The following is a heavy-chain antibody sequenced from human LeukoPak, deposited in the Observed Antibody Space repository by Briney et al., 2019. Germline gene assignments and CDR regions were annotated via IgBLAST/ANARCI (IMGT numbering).Heavy chain of an antibody. J-gene: IGHJ6*02. CDR2: IYYSGST. CDR1: GGSISSYY. V-gene: IGHV4-59*01. Sequence: SETLSLTRTVSGGSISSYYWSWIRQPPGKGLEWIGYIYYSGSTNYNPSLKSRVTISVDTSKNQFSLKLSSVTAADTAVYYCARDRRYCSSTSCLGYYYGMDVWGQGTTVTVSS. CDR3: ARDRRYCSSTSCLGYYYGMDV. D-gene: IGHD2-2*01.